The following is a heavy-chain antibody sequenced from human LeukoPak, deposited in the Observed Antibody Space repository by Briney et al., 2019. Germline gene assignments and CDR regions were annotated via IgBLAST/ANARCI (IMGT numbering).Heavy chain of an antibody. D-gene: IGHD4-17*01. J-gene: IGHJ4*02. CDR1: GFTFSSYA. V-gene: IGHV3-23*01. CDR3: AKGPFRGLYGDYSGTPH. Sequence: PGGSLRLSCVASGFTFSSYAMRWVRQAPGKGLEWVSAISGSGGSTYYADSVKGRFTISRDNSKNTLYLQMNSLRAEDTAVYYCAKGPFRGLYGDYSGTPHWGQGTLVTASS. CDR2: ISGSGGST.